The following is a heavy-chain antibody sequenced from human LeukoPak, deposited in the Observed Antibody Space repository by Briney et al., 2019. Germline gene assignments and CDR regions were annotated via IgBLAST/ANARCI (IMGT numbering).Heavy chain of an antibody. J-gene: IGHJ4*02. CDR1: GSSLTELS. D-gene: IGHD5-18*01. Sequence: SVKVSCTVSGSSLTELSLYWVRQAPGKGLEWMGGFDVIDAKTFYAQKFQGRVTMTEDSSTDTAYMELSSLRSDDTAFYYCAAGRPYSLLDYWGQGTLLTVSS. CDR3: AAGRPYSLLDY. V-gene: IGHV1-24*01. CDR2: FDVIDAKT.